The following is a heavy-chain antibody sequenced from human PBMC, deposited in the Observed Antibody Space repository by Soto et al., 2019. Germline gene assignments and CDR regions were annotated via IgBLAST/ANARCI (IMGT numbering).Heavy chain of an antibody. Sequence: PGGSLRLSCAASGFTFSSYAMSWVRQAPGKGLEWVSAISGSGGSTYYADSVKGRFTISRDNSKNTLYLQMNSLRAEDTAVYYCAKKARSCTNGVCYKIAPFYGMDVWGQGTTVTVSS. J-gene: IGHJ6*02. CDR3: AKKARSCTNGVCYKIAPFYGMDV. CDR2: ISGSGGST. CDR1: GFTFSSYA. D-gene: IGHD2-8*01. V-gene: IGHV3-23*01.